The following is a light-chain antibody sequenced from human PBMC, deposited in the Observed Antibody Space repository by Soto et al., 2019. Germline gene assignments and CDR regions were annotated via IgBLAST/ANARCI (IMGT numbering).Light chain of an antibody. CDR3: QQYDSYPRT. V-gene: IGKV1-5*03. CDR1: QSISSW. Sequence: DIQLTQSPSTLSSSVGERVTITCRASQSISSWLAWYQQKPGKAPKLLIYKASSLASGVPSRFSGSGSGTEFTLTISSLQPDDFATYYCQQYDSYPRTFGQGTKV. CDR2: KAS. J-gene: IGKJ1*01.